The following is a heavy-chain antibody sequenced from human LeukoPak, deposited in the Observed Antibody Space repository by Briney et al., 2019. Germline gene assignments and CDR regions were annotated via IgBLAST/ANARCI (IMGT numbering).Heavy chain of an antibody. Sequence: ASVKVSCKASGYTFTGYPILWVRHAPGQGLELMGWINPNSGGTNYAQKFQGRVTMTRDTSISTAYMELSRLRSDDTAVYYCARIIRRANWFDPWGQGTLVTVSS. CDR3: ARIIRRANWFDP. CDR1: GYTFTGYP. V-gene: IGHV1-2*02. D-gene: IGHD2/OR15-2a*01. CDR2: INPNSGGT. J-gene: IGHJ5*02.